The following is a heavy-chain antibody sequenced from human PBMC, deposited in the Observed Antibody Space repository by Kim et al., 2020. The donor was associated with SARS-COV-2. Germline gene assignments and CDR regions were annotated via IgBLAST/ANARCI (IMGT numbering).Heavy chain of an antibody. J-gene: IGHJ4*02. Sequence: YADSVKGRFTISRDNSKNTLYLQMNSLRAEDTAVYYCAKGRIAVAGIFDNWGQGTLVTVSS. D-gene: IGHD6-19*01. CDR3: AKGRIAVAGIFDN. V-gene: IGHV3-23*01.